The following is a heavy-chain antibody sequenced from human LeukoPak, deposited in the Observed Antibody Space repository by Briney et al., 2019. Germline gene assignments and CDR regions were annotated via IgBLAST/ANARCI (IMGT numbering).Heavy chain of an antibody. Sequence: GGSLRLSCAASGFTFSSYGMHWVRQAPGKVLEWVAFIRYDGSNKYYADSVKGRFTISRDNSKNTLYLQMNSLRAEDTAVYYCAKDSSSWSYMDVWGKGTTVTISS. D-gene: IGHD6-13*01. V-gene: IGHV3-30*02. CDR3: AKDSSSWSYMDV. CDR2: IRYDGSNK. CDR1: GFTFSSYG. J-gene: IGHJ6*03.